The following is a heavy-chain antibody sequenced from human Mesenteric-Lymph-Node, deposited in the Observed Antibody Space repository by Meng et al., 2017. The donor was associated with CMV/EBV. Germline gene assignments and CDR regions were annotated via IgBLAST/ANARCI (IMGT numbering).Heavy chain of an antibody. V-gene: IGHV4-39*01. Sequence: VSGASISDATYCWGCIRQPPGQGLEWIASIYYNGYTYYNPSLKNQFTISVDTSNNQFSLKLTSVTAADTAVYYCARLLGMSGSFDYWSHGTLVTVSS. CDR3: ARLLGMSGSFDY. CDR1: GASISDATYC. D-gene: IGHD1-20*01. J-gene: IGHJ4*01. CDR2: IYYNGYT.